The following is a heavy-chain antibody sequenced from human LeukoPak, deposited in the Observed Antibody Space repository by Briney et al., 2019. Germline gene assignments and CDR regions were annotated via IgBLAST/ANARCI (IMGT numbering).Heavy chain of an antibody. D-gene: IGHD2-15*01. Sequence: SETLSLTCTVSGGSISSGDYYWSWIRQPPGKGLEWIGYIYYSGSTYYNPSLKSRVTISVDTSKNQFSLKLSSVTAADTAVYHCAREGGSGSRWFDPWGQGTLVTVSS. CDR2: IYYSGST. CDR1: GGSISSGDYY. V-gene: IGHV4-30-4*08. J-gene: IGHJ5*02. CDR3: AREGGSGSRWFDP.